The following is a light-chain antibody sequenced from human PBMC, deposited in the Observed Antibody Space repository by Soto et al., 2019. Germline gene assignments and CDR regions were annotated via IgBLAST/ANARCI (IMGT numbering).Light chain of an antibody. J-gene: IGLJ1*01. CDR2: DVN. CDR1: SSDVGGYDY. Sequence: QSALTQPASVSGSPGQTITISCTGTSSDVGGYDYVSWHEQHPGKAPKLMSYDVNQRPSGGSNRXSGSNSGNTXSLXISELQSKDEADYYCSSKRGSTGVFGTGTKLTLL. CDR3: SSKRGSTGV. V-gene: IGLV2-14*01.